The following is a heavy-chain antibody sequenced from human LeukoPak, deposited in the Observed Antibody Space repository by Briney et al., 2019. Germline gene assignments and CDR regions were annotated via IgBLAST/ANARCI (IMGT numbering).Heavy chain of an antibody. CDR3: AHTHIAARSSDY. Sequence: SGPTLVNPXQTLTLTCPFSGFSLSTSGVGVGWIRQPPGKALEWLALIYWNDDKRYSPSLKSRLTITKDTSKNQVVLTMTNMDPVDTATYYCAHTHIAARSSDYWGQGTLVTVSS. CDR1: GFSLSTSGVG. V-gene: IGHV2-5*01. J-gene: IGHJ4*02. CDR2: IYWNDDK. D-gene: IGHD6-6*01.